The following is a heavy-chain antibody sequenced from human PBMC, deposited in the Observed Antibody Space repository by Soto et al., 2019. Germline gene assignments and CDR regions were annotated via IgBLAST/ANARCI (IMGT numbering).Heavy chain of an antibody. J-gene: IGHJ5*02. Sequence: ASVKVSCKVSGYTLTELSMHWVRQAPGKGLEWMGGFDPEDGETIYAQKFQGKITMTEDTATDTAYMELSSLRSEATAVYYCATITLLDPRHFGYGSGRGWFDPWGQGTLVTVSS. CDR1: GYTLTELS. D-gene: IGHD3-10*01. CDR2: FDPEDGET. CDR3: ATITLLDPRHFGYGSGRGWFDP. V-gene: IGHV1-24*01.